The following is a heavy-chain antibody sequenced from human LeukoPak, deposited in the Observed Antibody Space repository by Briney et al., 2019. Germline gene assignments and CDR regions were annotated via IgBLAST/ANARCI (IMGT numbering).Heavy chain of an antibody. D-gene: IGHD3-10*01. CDR3: VRHAASGGSGVDH. CDR2: IRSKTNNYAT. Sequence: GGSPILSCANSGYSFSGSDMQCVRQASGKGLEWVARIRSKTNNYATAYAASVKDRFTISRDDSTNTAYLQMNSLKTEDTAVYYCVRHAASGGSGVDHWGQGTLVTVSS. V-gene: IGHV3-73*01. J-gene: IGHJ4*02. CDR1: GYSFSGSD.